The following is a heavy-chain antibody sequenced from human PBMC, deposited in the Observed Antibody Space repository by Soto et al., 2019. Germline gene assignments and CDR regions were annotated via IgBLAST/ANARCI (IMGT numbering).Heavy chain of an antibody. J-gene: IGHJ6*02. CDR1: GSAITRYY. Sequence: QVDLVQSGAELKKPGASVTISCKASGSAITRYYIHWVRQAPGRGLEWMGIINPGGGSASYAQKFQDRVTIDKDTSTGKVYMDLRSLRTEDTAVYYCARDTSGWSLNGLDVWGQGTTVNVSS. V-gene: IGHV1-46*01. D-gene: IGHD6-19*01. CDR3: ARDTSGWSLNGLDV. CDR2: INPGGGSA.